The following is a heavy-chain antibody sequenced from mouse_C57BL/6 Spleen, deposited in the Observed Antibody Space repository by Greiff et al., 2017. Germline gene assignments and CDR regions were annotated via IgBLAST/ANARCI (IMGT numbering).Heavy chain of an antibody. D-gene: IGHD2-4*01. CDR2: IYPGSGNT. J-gene: IGHJ4*01. Sequence: VVESGPELVKPGASVKISCKASGYSFTSYYIHWVKQRPGQGLEWIGWIYPGSGNTKYNEKFKGKATLTADTSSSTAYMQLSSLTSEDSAVYYCARSGYDYGDYYAMDYWGQGTSVTVSS. CDR3: ARSGYDYGDYYAMDY. V-gene: IGHV1-66*01. CDR1: GYSFTSYY.